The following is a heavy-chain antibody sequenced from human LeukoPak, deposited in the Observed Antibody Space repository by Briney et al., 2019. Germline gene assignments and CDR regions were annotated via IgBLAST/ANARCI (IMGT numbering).Heavy chain of an antibody. CDR3: ARGVDIVVVPAASLAFDI. V-gene: IGHV4-59*01. CDR2: IYYSGST. J-gene: IGHJ3*02. CDR1: GGSISSYY. D-gene: IGHD2-2*03. Sequence: KPSETLSLTCTVSGGSISSYYWSRIRQPPGKGLEWIGYIYYSGSTNYNPSLKSRVTISVDTSKNQFSLKLSSVTAADTAVYYCARGVDIVVVPAASLAFDIWGQGTMVTVSS.